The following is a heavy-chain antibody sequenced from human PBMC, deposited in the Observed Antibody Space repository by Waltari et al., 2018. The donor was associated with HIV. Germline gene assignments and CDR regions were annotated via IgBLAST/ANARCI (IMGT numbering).Heavy chain of an antibody. V-gene: IGHV4-34*01. D-gene: IGHD2-2*01. CDR2: INHSGST. Sequence: QVQLQQWGAGLLKPSETLSLTCAVYGGSFSGYYWSWIRQPPGKGLEWIGEINHSGSTNYNTALKSRVTISVDTSKNQFSLKLSAVTAADTAVYYCARGRCSSTSCSSYFDYWGQGTLVTVSS. CDR3: ARGRCSSTSCSSYFDY. J-gene: IGHJ4*02. CDR1: GGSFSGYY.